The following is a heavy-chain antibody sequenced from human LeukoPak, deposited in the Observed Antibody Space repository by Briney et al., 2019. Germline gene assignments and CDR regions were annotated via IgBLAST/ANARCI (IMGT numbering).Heavy chain of an antibody. V-gene: IGHV2-5*01. J-gene: IGHJ4*02. CDR1: GFSLSTSRVG. CDR2: IYWNDHK. D-gene: IGHD4-17*01. CDR3: AHSGDYDGDYGKFDY. Sequence: SGPTLVNPTQTLTLTCTFSGFSLSTSRVGVGWIRQPPVKALEWLALIYWNDHKRYSASLESRVTITKDTSKNQVVLVMTNMDPVDTATYYCAHSGDYDGDYGKFDYWGQGTLVTVSS.